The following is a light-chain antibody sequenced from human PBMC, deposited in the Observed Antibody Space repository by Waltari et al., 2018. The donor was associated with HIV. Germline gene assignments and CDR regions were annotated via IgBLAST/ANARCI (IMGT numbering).Light chain of an antibody. CDR2: EVT. CDR1: SSDVGGYDY. Sequence: QSALTQPLSASGSPGQSVTISCTGTSSDVGGYDYVSWYQQHPGKAPNIMPNEVTKRPAGVPDRFSGAKSGSTASLTVSGLQAEDEADYYCSSYAGSNNVIFGGGTKLTVL. V-gene: IGLV2-8*01. CDR3: SSYAGSNNVI. J-gene: IGLJ2*01.